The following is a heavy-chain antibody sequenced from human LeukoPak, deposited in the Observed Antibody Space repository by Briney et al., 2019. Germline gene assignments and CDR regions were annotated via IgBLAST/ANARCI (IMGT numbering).Heavy chain of an antibody. J-gene: IGHJ4*02. CDR2: IKHDGSEK. CDR1: GFIFTNYF. CDR3: ATDRGWRTSGYYLYYFEY. Sequence: GGSLRLSCEASGFIFTNYFMSWVRQAPGKGLEWVASIKHDGSEKYYVDSVRGRFTISRDNTKNSLYLQMSSQRAEDTAVYYCATDRGWRTSGYYLYYFEYWGQGTLVTFSS. V-gene: IGHV3-7*01. D-gene: IGHD3-3*01.